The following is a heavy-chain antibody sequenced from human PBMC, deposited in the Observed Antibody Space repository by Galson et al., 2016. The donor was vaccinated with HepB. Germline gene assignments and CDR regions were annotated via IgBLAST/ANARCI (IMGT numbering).Heavy chain of an antibody. CDR2: IYYGST. V-gene: IGHV4-61*01. J-gene: IGHJ5*02. D-gene: IGHD3-16*02. Sequence: SETLSLTCTVSGGSVSSGSYYWSWIRQTPGKGLEWIGYIYYGSTNYNPSLKSRLTISVDTSKNQFSLKMSSVTAADTAVYYCARADGYRVLYGTWFDPWGQGALVTVSS. CDR3: ARADGYRVLYGTWFDP. CDR1: GGSVSSGSYY.